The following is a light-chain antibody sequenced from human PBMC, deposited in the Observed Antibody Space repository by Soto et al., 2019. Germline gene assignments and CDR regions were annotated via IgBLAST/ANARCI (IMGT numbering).Light chain of an antibody. Sequence: QSALTQPPSASGSPGQSVTISCIGTSSDVGRYNYVSWYQHHPGKAPKLIIYEVTKRPSGVPDRFSGSKSGNTASLTVSGLQADDEADYYCISYVGGNNDVFGPVTKVT. CDR1: SSDVGRYNY. J-gene: IGLJ1*01. CDR2: EVT. CDR3: ISYVGGNNDV. V-gene: IGLV2-8*01.